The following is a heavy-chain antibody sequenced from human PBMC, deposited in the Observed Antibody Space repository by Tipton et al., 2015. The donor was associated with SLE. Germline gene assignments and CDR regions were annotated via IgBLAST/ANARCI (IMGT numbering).Heavy chain of an antibody. CDR3: ARYYDLWSGKSGMDV. J-gene: IGHJ6*02. V-gene: IGHV1-18*01. D-gene: IGHD3-3*01. CDR2: ISAYKGNT. CDR1: GYTFTTYG. Sequence: SGAEVKKPGASVKVSCKASGYTFTTYGISWVRQAPGQGLEWMGWISAYKGNTNYAQKLQGRVTMTTDTLTSTAFMELRSLRSDDTAVYYCARYYDLWSGKSGMDVWGQGTTVTVSS.